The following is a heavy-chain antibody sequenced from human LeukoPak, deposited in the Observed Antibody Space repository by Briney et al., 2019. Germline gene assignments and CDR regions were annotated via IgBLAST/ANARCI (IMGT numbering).Heavy chain of an antibody. J-gene: IGHJ3*02. CDR3: TTGAPPIVVVPAAIGSDAFDI. Sequence: AGGSLRLSCAASGFTFSSYAMSWVRQAPGKGLEWVGRIKSKTDGGTTDYAAPVKGRFTISRDDSKNTLYLQMNSLKTEDTAVYYCTTGAPPIVVVPAAIGSDAFDIWGQGTMVTVSS. CDR2: IKSKTDGGTT. V-gene: IGHV3-15*01. CDR1: GFTFSSYA. D-gene: IGHD2-2*02.